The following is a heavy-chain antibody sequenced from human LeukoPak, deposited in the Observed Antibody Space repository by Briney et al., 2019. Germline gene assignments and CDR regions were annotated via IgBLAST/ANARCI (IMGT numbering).Heavy chain of an antibody. V-gene: IGHV3-9*01. CDR3: ARGGDYDSSDYFDY. J-gene: IGHJ4*02. D-gene: IGHD3-22*01. Sequence: PGRSLRLSCAASGFTFDDYAIHWVRQAPGKGLEWVSGISWNSGSIGYADSVKGRFTISRDNAKNSLYLQMNSLRAEDTAVYYCARGGDYDSSDYFDYWGQGTLVTVSS. CDR2: ISWNSGSI. CDR1: GFTFDDYA.